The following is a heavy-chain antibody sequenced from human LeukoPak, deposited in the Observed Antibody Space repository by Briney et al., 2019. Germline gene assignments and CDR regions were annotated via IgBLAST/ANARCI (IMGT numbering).Heavy chain of an antibody. V-gene: IGHV3-49*02. Sequence: ASGFTFEYAASVKGRFTISRDDSKSIAYLQMNSLKTEDTAVYYCARDRGPAHSGWHGPPSNWFDPWGQGTLVTVSS. CDR3: ARDRGPAHSGWHGPPSNWFDP. D-gene: IGHD6-19*01. J-gene: IGHJ5*02. CDR2: ASGFTF.